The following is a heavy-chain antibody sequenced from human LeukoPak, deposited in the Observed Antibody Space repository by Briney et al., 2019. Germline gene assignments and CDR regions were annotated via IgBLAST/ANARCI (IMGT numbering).Heavy chain of an antibody. D-gene: IGHD1-26*01. Sequence: GGSLRLSCTASGFIFSGYAMSWVRQAPGKGLEWVSAIKSSGDRTYYVDSVKGRFTISRDNSMNTVYLQMNGLRAEDTAVYYCAKESPYAVGGVARLYYFDSWGQGTLVSV. J-gene: IGHJ4*02. CDR3: AKESPYAVGGVARLYYFDS. CDR2: IKSSGDRT. V-gene: IGHV3-23*01. CDR1: GFIFSGYA.